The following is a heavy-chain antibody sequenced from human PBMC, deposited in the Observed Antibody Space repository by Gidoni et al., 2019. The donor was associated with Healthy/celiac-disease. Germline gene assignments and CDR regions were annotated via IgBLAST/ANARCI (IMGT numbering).Heavy chain of an antibody. CDR3: ARDTDAGDSYFDY. Sequence: QVQLVESGGGVVQPGRSLRLSCAASGFTFSSYGMHWVRQAPGKGLEWVAVIWYDGSNKYYADSVKGRFTISRDNSKNTLYLQINSLRAEDTAVYYCARDTDAGDSYFDYWGQGTLVTVSS. J-gene: IGHJ4*02. D-gene: IGHD4-17*01. CDR1: GFTFSSYG. CDR2: IWYDGSNK. V-gene: IGHV3-33*01.